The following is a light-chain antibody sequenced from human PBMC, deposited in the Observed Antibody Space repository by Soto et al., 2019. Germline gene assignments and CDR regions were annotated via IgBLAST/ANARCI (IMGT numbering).Light chain of an antibody. V-gene: IGLV2-14*03. CDR3: SSYTSSSTVV. Sequence: QSALTQPASVSGSPGQSITISCTGTSCDVGRYNYVSWYQQHPGKAPKLMIYDVSIRPSGVSDRFSGSKSGNTASLTISGLQAEDEADYYCSSYTSSSTVVFGGGTKLTVL. J-gene: IGLJ3*02. CDR1: SCDVGRYNY. CDR2: DVS.